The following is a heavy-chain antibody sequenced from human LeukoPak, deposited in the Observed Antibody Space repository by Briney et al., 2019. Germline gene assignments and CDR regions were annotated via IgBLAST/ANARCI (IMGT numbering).Heavy chain of an antibody. CDR1: GLTFSSHA. D-gene: IGHD3-3*01. Sequence: GACLRLSCAPSGLTFSSHAMSWVRQAPGEGLEWVSDKSGSGGSTYYAASVKGTFTISRDNSKNTLYVQMTSLRATDTDVYYCAKGGAWIDYWGQGTLVIVS. CDR2: KSGSGGST. CDR3: AKGGAWIDY. V-gene: IGHV3-23*01. J-gene: IGHJ4*02.